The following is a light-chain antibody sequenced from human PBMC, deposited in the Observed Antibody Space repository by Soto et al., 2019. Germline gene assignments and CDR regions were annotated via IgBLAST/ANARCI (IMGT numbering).Light chain of an antibody. CDR2: DAS. CDR1: QSVSSY. J-gene: IGKJ4*01. V-gene: IGKV3-11*01. CDR3: QQRSNWPLT. Sequence: IGLTQSPGSLSLSTGERATLSCRASQSVSSYLAWYQQKPGQAPRLLIYDASNRATGIPARFSGSGSGTDFTLTISSLEPEDFAVYYCQQRSNWPLTFGGGTKVDIK.